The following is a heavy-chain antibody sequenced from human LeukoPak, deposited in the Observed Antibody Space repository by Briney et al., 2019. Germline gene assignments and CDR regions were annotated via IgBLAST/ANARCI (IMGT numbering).Heavy chain of an antibody. CDR2: IYSGGST. D-gene: IGHD2-2*01. Sequence: GGSLRLSCAASGFTVSSNYMSWVRAAPGKGLEWVSVIYSGGSTYYADSVKGRFTISRDNSKNTLYLQMNSLRAEDTAVYYCARGGCISCYPGYYYYGMDVWGQGTTVTVSS. CDR1: GFTVSSNY. V-gene: IGHV3-53*01. CDR3: ARGGCISCYPGYYYYGMDV. J-gene: IGHJ6*02.